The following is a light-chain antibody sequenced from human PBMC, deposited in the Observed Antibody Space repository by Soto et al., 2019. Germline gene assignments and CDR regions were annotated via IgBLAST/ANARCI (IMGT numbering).Light chain of an antibody. J-gene: IGLJ1*01. CDR2: EVS. V-gene: IGLV2-8*01. Sequence: LTQPPSASGSPGQSVTISCTGTSSDVGGYHYVAWYQQHPGKAPKLMIYEVSKRPSGVPDRFSGSKSGNTASLTVSGLQAEDEADYYCTSYTGSNNLYVFGTGTKVTVL. CDR3: TSYTGSNNLYV. CDR1: SSDVGGYHY.